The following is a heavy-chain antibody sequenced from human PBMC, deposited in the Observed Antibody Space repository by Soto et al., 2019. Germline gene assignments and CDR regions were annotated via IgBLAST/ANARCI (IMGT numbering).Heavy chain of an antibody. V-gene: IGHV1-69*13. J-gene: IGHJ4*02. Sequence: SVKVSCKASGDTFNNYAISWVRQAPGQGLEWMGGIIPMFGTPNYAQRFQGRVTITADESTSTVYMELSSLGSEDTAIYYCARGVVVVTTLEFFDYWGQGSLVTVSS. D-gene: IGHD2-21*02. CDR2: IIPMFGTP. CDR3: ARGVVVVTTLEFFDY. CDR1: GDTFNNYA.